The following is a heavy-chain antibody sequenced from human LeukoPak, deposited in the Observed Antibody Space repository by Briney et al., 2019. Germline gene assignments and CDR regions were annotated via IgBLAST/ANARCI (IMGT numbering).Heavy chain of an antibody. CDR2: ISGSGGST. CDR3: AKDRMGARWAFDI. J-gene: IGHJ3*02. CDR1: GFTFSSYG. D-gene: IGHD1-26*01. Sequence: GGTLRLSCAASGFTFSSYGMSWVRQAPGKGLEWVSAISGSGGSTYYADSVKGRFTISRDNSKNTLYLQMNSLRAEDTAVYYCAKDRMGARWAFDIWGQGTMVTVSS. V-gene: IGHV3-23*01.